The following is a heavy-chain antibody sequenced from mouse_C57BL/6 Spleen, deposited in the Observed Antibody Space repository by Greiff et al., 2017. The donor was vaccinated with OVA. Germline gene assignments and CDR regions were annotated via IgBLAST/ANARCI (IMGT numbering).Heavy chain of an antibody. CDR3: ARALITTVVPSFAY. D-gene: IGHD1-1*01. CDR1: GFTFSSYG. V-gene: IGHV5-6*01. Sequence: EVQLVESGGDLVKPGGSLKLSCAASGFTFSSYGMSWVRQTPDKRLEWVATISSGGSYTYYPDSVKGRFTISRDNAKNTLYLQMSSLKSEDPAMYYCARALITTVVPSFAYWGQGTLVTVSA. J-gene: IGHJ3*01. CDR2: ISSGGSYT.